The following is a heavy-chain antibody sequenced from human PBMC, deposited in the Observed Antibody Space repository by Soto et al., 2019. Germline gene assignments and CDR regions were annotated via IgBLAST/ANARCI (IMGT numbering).Heavy chain of an antibody. J-gene: IGHJ4*02. Sequence: VQLPPGGGGLLKPSETLFLTCAVYGGFFRGFYLGWIRPPPGEGLGLIGEINHSGSTNYNPSLKSRVTISVDTSKNQFSLKLSSVTAADTAVYYCARGGYCSGGSCYSVDYWGQGTLVTVSS. D-gene: IGHD2-15*01. CDR3: ARGGYCSGGSCYSVDY. CDR1: GGFFRGFY. V-gene: IGHV4-34*01. CDR2: INHSGST.